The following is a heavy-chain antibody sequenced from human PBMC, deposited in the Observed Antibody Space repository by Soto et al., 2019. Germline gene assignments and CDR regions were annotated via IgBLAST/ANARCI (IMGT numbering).Heavy chain of an antibody. J-gene: IGHJ5*02. CDR2: IFANGHT. CDR1: GGSISEKY. V-gene: IGHV4-4*07. Sequence: ETLSLTCTVSGGSISEKYWNWVRQPPGKGLEWIGLIFANGHTDYNPSLKSRVTMSVDASKNQFSLRLTSMTAADTAVYYCVASLAASGLNWLDPWGRGTLVTVSS. CDR3: VASLAASGLNWLDP. D-gene: IGHD6-13*01.